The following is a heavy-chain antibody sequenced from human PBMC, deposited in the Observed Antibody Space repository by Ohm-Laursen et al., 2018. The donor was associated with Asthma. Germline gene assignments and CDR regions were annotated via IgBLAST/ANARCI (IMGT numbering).Heavy chain of an antibody. CDR2: ISGGSSTI. D-gene: IGHD3-16*01. J-gene: IGHJ6*02. CDR1: GFTFSSYS. Sequence: SLRLSCSASGFTFSSYSMNWVRQPPGKGLEWVSYISGGSSTIYYADSVKGRFTISRDNAKNSLYLQINNLRAEDAAIYYCAREWGGMDVWGQGTTVTVSS. CDR3: AREWGGMDV. V-gene: IGHV3-48*01.